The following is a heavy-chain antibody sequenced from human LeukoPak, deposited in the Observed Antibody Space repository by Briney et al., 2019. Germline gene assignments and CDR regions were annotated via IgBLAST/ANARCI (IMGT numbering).Heavy chain of an antibody. CDR1: GFTFSSYA. CDR2: ISGSGGST. CDR3: AKNDGSGSYYTEYYFDY. Sequence: GGSLRLSCAASGFTFSSYAMSWVRQAPGKGLEWVSAISGSGGSTYYADSVKGRFTISRDNSKNTLYLQMNSLRAEDTAVYYCAKNDGSGSYYTEYYFDYWGPGTLVTVSS. D-gene: IGHD3-10*01. V-gene: IGHV3-23*01. J-gene: IGHJ4*02.